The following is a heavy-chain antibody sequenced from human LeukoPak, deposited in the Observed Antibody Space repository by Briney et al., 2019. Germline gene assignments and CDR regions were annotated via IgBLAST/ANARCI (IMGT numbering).Heavy chain of an antibody. CDR2: INPNSGGT. CDR3: VPGRDTSGTTKGGYYFDY. Sequence: GASVKVSCKTSGYTFAGYYLHWVRQAPGQGLEWMGWINPNSGGTNYAQKFQGRVSMTRDTSISTAYMELSGLRSDDTAVYYCVPGRDTSGTTKGGYYFDYWGQGTLVTVSS. J-gene: IGHJ4*02. CDR1: GYTFAGYY. V-gene: IGHV1-2*02. D-gene: IGHD1-1*01.